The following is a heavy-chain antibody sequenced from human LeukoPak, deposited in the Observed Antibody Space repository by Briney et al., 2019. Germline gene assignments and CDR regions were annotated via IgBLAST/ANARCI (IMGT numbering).Heavy chain of an antibody. V-gene: IGHV3-30-3*01. J-gene: IGHJ4*02. D-gene: IGHD4-11*01. CDR3: ARVLFDYSNYDY. CDR2: ISYDGSNK. CDR1: GFTFSSYA. Sequence: GSLRLSCAASGFTFSSYAMHWVRQAPGKGLEWVAVISYDGSNKYYADSVKGRFTISRDNSKNTLYLQMNSLRAEDTAVYYCARVLFDYSNYDYWGQGTLVTVSS.